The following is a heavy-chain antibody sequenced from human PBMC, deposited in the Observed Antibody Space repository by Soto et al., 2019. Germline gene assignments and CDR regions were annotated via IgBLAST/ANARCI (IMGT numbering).Heavy chain of an antibody. D-gene: IGHD1-1*01. CDR1: GGTFSSQT. J-gene: IGHJ3*02. Sequence: QVQLVQSGAEVKEPGSSVKVSCKVSGGTFSSQTINWVRQVPGQGLEWMGSVIPIIGEGKYAQSFLGRVTITADRSTRTAYMELSSLRSEDTALYYCARPAVNDLDADSSAFDIWGQGTMVTVSS. CDR2: VIPIIGEG. V-gene: IGHV1-69*02. CDR3: ARPAVNDLDADSSAFDI.